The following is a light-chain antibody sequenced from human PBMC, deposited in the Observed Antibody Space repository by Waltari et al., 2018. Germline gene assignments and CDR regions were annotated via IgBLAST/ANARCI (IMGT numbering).Light chain of an antibody. CDR3: NSYAGSSHVV. CDR1: SSDVGAYNH. CDR2: DVS. Sequence: QSALTQPPSASGSPGQSVTISCTGTSSDVGAYNHVSWYQQHPGKAPKLIIYDVSKRPSGVRDRFSGSKSGNTASLTVSRLQADDEADYYCNSYAGSSHVVFGGGTTLTVL. V-gene: IGLV2-8*01. J-gene: IGLJ2*01.